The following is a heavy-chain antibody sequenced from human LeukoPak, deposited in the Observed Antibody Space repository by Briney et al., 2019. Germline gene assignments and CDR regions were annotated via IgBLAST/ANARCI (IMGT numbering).Heavy chain of an antibody. CDR3: ARDRGGTFDY. Sequence: GESLKISCAASGFTFSSYWMHWVRQAPGKGLVWVSRINSDGSGTNHADSVKGRFTISRDNAKNTLYLQMNSLRAEDTAVYYCARDRGGTFDYWGQGTLVTVSS. J-gene: IGHJ4*02. CDR1: GFTFSSYW. CDR2: INSDGSGT. D-gene: IGHD3-16*01. V-gene: IGHV3-74*01.